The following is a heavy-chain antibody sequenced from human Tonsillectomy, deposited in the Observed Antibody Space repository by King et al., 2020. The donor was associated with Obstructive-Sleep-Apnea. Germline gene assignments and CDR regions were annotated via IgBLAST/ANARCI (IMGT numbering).Heavy chain of an antibody. CDR3: ARLSRDWYFDL. D-gene: IGHD2/OR15-2a*01. J-gene: IGHJ2*01. V-gene: IGHV4-34*01. Sequence: VQLQQWGAGLLKPSETLSLTCAVYGGSFSGYYWTWIRQPPGKGLEWIGEINHSGRTIYNPSLKRRVTISVDTSKNQFSLKLSSVTAADTAVYYCARLSRDWYFDLWGRGTLVTVSS. CDR2: INHSGRT. CDR1: GGSFSGYY.